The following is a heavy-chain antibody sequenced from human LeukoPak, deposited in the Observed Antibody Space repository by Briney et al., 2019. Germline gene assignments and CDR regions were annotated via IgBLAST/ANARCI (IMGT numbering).Heavy chain of an antibody. V-gene: IGHV4-39*07. Sequence: SETLSLTCTVSGGSISSSSYYWGWIRQPPGKGLEWIGEINHSGSTNYNPSLKSRVTISVDTSKNQFSLKLSSVTAADTAVYYCARETIRVRGSSGWYNYWGQGTLVTVSS. J-gene: IGHJ4*02. D-gene: IGHD6-19*01. CDR2: INHSGST. CDR1: GGSISSSSYY. CDR3: ARETIRVRGSSGWYNY.